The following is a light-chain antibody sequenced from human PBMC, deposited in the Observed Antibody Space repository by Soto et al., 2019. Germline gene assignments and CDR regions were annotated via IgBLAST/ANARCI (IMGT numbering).Light chain of an antibody. V-gene: IGLV2-14*01. CDR1: SSDVGGYNY. CDR3: SSYISSTTFVV. J-gene: IGLJ2*01. CDR2: EVS. Sequence: QSALTQPASVSESPGQSITISCTGTSSDVGGYNYVSWYQQHPGKAPKLIISEVSNRPSGVSNRFSGSKSGNTASLTISGLQAEDEADYYCSSYISSTTFVVFGGGTKLTVL.